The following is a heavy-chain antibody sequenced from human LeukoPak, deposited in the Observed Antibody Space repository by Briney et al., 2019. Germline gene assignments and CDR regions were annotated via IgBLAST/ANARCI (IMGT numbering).Heavy chain of an antibody. Sequence: PGGSLRLSCAASGFKFSDHYIDWVRQAPGKGLEWVGRSRNKASSYTTEYAASVEGRFTISRDVSESSLYLQMNSLRTEDTAVCYCGRIAINANNGMEVWGQGTTVTVSS. J-gene: IGHJ6*02. CDR3: GRIAINANNGMEV. D-gene: IGHD1/OR15-1a*01. CDR2: SRNKASSYTT. V-gene: IGHV3-72*01. CDR1: GFKFSDHY.